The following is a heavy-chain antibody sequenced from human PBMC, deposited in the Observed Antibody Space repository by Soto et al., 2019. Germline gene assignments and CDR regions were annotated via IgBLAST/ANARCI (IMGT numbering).Heavy chain of an antibody. CDR3: ARHVGGYYYYMDV. Sequence: QLQLQESGPGLVKPSETLSLTCNVSGGSVSSGSYYWGWIRQPPGKGLEWIGSIYYSGNTYYNPSLKSRVTISVDTSKNQFSLKLSSVTAADTAVYYCARHVGGYYYYMDVWGKGTTVTVSS. CDR1: GGSVSSGSYY. J-gene: IGHJ6*03. CDR2: IYYSGNT. V-gene: IGHV4-39*01. D-gene: IGHD2-15*01.